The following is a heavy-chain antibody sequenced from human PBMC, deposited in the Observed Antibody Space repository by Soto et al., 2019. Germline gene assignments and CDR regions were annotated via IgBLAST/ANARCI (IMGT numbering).Heavy chain of an antibody. CDR2: FEPEDGET. J-gene: IGHJ6*02. Sequence: ASVKVSGKVSGYTLTEVSMHWVRQAPGEGREWMGGFEPEDGETIYAQKLQGRVNMNEETYKDTAYMELSSPRPEDTSVYYCATGAKYQLHNYYSYVMDVWG. CDR3: ATGAKYQLHNYYSYVMDV. D-gene: IGHD2-2*01. V-gene: IGHV1-24*01. CDR1: GYTLTEVS.